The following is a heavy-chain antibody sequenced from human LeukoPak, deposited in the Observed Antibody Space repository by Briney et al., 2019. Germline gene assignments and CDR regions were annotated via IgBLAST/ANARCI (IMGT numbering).Heavy chain of an antibody. J-gene: IGHJ4*02. Sequence: SETLSLTCTVSDGSISSSSFFWGWIRQPPGKGLEWIGSIYYSGSTYYNPSLKSRVTISVDTSKNQFSLKVNSVTAADTAVYFCAKSGGDTDYFDYWGQGTLVTVSS. CDR2: IYYSGST. D-gene: IGHD4-17*01. CDR3: AKSGGDTDYFDY. CDR1: DGSISSSSFF. V-gene: IGHV4-39*01.